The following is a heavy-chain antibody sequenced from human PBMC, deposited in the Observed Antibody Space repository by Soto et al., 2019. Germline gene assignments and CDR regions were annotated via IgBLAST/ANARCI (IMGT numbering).Heavy chain of an antibody. J-gene: IGHJ4*02. CDR2: IKQDGSEK. V-gene: IGHV3-7*03. CDR3: ASGRGYDILTGYYPYFDY. CDR1: GFTFSSYW. Sequence: GGSLRLSCAASGFTFSSYWMSWVRQAAVKGLEWVANIKQDGSEKYYVDSVKGRFTISRDNAKNSLYLQMNSLRAEDTALYYCASGRGYDILTGYYPYFDYWGQGT. D-gene: IGHD3-9*01.